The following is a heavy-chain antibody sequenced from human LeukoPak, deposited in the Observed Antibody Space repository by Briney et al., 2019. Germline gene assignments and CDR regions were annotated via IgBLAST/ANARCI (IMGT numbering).Heavy chain of an antibody. V-gene: IGHV1-18*01. CDR1: GYTFTSYG. D-gene: IGHD3-22*01. J-gene: IGHJ6*02. CDR3: ARGQIVVVITDYYYGMDV. Sequence: ASVKVSCRASGYTFTSYGISWVRQAPGQGLEWMGWISAYNGNTNYAQKLQGRVTMTTDTSTSTAYMELRSLRSDDTAVYYCARGQIVVVITDYYYGMDVWGQGTTVTVSS. CDR2: ISAYNGNT.